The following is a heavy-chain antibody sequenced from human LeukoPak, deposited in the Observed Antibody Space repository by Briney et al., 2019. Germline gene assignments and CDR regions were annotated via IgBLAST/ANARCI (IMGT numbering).Heavy chain of an antibody. CDR1: GFTFSSYV. CDR3: ARELTPYYYYYGMDV. V-gene: IGHV3-30-3*01. CDR2: ISYDGSNK. D-gene: IGHD3-9*01. J-gene: IGHJ6*02. Sequence: GGSLRLSCAASGFTFSSYVMHWVRQAPGKGLEWVTFISYDGSNKYYADSVKGRFTISRDNSKNTLYLQMNSLRAEDTAVYYCARELTPYYYYYGMDVWGQGTTVTVSS.